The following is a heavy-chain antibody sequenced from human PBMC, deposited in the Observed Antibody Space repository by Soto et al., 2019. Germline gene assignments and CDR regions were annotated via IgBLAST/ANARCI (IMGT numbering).Heavy chain of an antibody. CDR1: GFTFSSYA. Sequence: GGSLRLSCTASGFTFSSYAMHWVRQAPGRGLEWVAVVSYDGSIENYVDSVRGRFTISRDNSKDTVFLQMNSLRVEDTAVYYCAKDLYYYDFSLDDSWGQGTLVTVSS. D-gene: IGHD3-16*01. CDR3: AKDLYYYDFSLDDS. CDR2: VSYDGSIE. J-gene: IGHJ5*02. V-gene: IGHV3-30*18.